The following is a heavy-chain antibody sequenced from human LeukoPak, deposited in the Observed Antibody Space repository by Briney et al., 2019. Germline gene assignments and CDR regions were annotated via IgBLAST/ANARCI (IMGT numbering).Heavy chain of an antibody. CDR3: AIEMLIHCSGGSCYSFSRYDP. D-gene: IGHD2-15*01. J-gene: IGHJ5*02. V-gene: IGHV4-34*01. CDR1: GGSFSGYY. Sequence: SETLSLTCAVYGGSFSGYYWSWIRQPPGKGLEWIGEINHSGSTNYNPSLKSRVTISVDTSKNQFTLKLSSVTAADTAVYYCAIEMLIHCSGGSCYSFSRYDPWGQGTLVTVSS. CDR2: INHSGST.